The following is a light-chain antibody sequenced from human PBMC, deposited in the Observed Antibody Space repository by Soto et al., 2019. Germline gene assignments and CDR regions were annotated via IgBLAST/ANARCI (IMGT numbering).Light chain of an antibody. CDR2: DAS. V-gene: IGKV1-33*01. CDR3: QQYDNLPL. J-gene: IGKJ4*01. CDR1: QGISNY. Sequence: DIQMTQSPSSLSASVGDRVTITCQASQGISNYLNWYQQKPGKAPKLLIYDASNLETGVPSRFSGSGSGTDFTFTISSLQPEDIATDDCQQYDNLPLFGGGTKVEIK.